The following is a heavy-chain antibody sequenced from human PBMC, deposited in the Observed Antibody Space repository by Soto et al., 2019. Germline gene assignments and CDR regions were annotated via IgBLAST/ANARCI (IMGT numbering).Heavy chain of an antibody. Sequence: GGSLRLSCAASGFTVSSNYMSWVRQAPGKGLEWVSVIYSGGSTYYADSVKGRFTISRDNSKNTLYLQMNSLRAEDTAVYYCARTSSAGGSDWFDPWGQGTLVTVSS. J-gene: IGHJ5*02. CDR2: IYSGGST. CDR3: ARTSSAGGSDWFDP. D-gene: IGHD3-10*01. CDR1: GFTVSSNY. V-gene: IGHV3-66*01.